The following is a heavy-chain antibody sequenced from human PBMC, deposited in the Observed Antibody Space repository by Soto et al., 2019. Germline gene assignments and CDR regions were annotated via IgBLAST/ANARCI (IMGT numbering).Heavy chain of an antibody. D-gene: IGHD2-15*01. Sequence: QVQLVQSGAEVKKPGASVKVSCKASGYTFSSYGITWVRQAPGQGLEWMGWISAYNGNTNYAQKLQGRVTMTTDTSTSTAYMELRSLRSDDTAVYYCATGYCSGGSCYPIDYWGQGTLVTVSS. V-gene: IGHV1-18*01. CDR1: GYTFSSYG. J-gene: IGHJ4*02. CDR2: ISAYNGNT. CDR3: ATGYCSGGSCYPIDY.